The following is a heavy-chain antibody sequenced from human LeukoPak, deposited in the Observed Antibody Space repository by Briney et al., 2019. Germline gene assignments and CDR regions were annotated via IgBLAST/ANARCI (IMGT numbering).Heavy chain of an antibody. Sequence: KPGGSLRLSCAASGFTFSSYSMNWVRQAPGKGLEWVSSISSSSSYIYYADSVKGRFTISRDNAKNSLYLQMNSLRAEDTAVYYCARGLRGYSYGWRFQHWGQGTLVTVSS. D-gene: IGHD5-18*01. CDR2: ISSSSSYI. CDR1: GFTFSSYS. J-gene: IGHJ1*01. CDR3: ARGLRGYSYGWRFQH. V-gene: IGHV3-21*01.